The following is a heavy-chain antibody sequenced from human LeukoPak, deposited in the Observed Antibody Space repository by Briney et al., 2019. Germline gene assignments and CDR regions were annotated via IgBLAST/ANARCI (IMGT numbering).Heavy chain of an antibody. CDR1: GFTFDDYA. J-gene: IGHJ6*03. D-gene: IGHD3-10*01. V-gene: IGHV3-9*01. Sequence: PGRSLRLSCAASGFTFDDYAMHWVRQAPGKGLEWVSGISWNSGSIGYADSVKGRFTISRDNAKNSLYLQMNSLRAEDTALNYCAKGGSDYYYYMDVWGKGTTVTVSS. CDR2: ISWNSGSI. CDR3: AKGGSDYYYYMDV.